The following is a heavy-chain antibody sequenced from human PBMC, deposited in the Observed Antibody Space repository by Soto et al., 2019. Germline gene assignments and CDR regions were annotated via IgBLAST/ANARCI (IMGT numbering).Heavy chain of an antibody. Sequence: GESLKISCKGSGYSLTNYWISWVRHMPAKGLEWMGRIDPYASYTNYSPSFQGHVTIAVDKSITTAYMQWSSLKASDTAMYYCARPPLAGFGNYAMDVWGQGTTVTVAS. V-gene: IGHV5-10-1*01. J-gene: IGHJ6*02. CDR3: ARPPLAGFGNYAMDV. CDR1: GYSLTNYW. CDR2: IDPYASYT. D-gene: IGHD3-10*01.